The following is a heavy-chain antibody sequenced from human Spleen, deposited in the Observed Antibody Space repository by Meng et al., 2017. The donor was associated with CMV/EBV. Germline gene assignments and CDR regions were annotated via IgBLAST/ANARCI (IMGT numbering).Heavy chain of an antibody. CDR3: ARSRGPSGSWYIDY. V-gene: IGHV1-46*01. CDR1: GYLFTSYF. D-gene: IGHD6-13*01. Sequence: GYLFTSYFMHWVRQAPGQGLEWMGKINPSGGRTTYAPRFQGRVTMTRNTSTTTIYMEVSSLTSEDTALYYCARSRGPSGSWYIDYWGQGTLVTVSS. CDR2: INPSGGRT. J-gene: IGHJ4*02.